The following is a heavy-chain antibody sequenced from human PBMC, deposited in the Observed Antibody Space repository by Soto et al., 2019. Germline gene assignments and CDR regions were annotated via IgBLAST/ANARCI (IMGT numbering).Heavy chain of an antibody. D-gene: IGHD3-9*01. Sequence: QVQLVQSGAEVKKPGASVKVSCKASGYTFTSYGISLVRQAPGQGLEWMGWISAYNGNTNYAQKLQGRVTMTTDTSTSRAYMELRSLRSDDTAVYYCAREGDDILTGYYQFDYWGQGTLVTVSS. J-gene: IGHJ4*02. CDR3: AREGDDILTGYYQFDY. V-gene: IGHV1-18*01. CDR1: GYTFTSYG. CDR2: ISAYNGNT.